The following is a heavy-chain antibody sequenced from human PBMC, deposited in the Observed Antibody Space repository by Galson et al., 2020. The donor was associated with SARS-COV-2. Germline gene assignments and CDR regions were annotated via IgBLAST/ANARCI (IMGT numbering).Heavy chain of an antibody. CDR2: LYYRGSI. CDR1: GASISNSRYY. J-gene: IGHJ4*02. V-gene: IGHV4-39*01. Sequence: SETLSLTCTVSGASISNSRYYWGWIRQPPGKGLEWIANLYYRGSISYSPSLMTRIIISVDTSKNQFSLNLTSVTAADTAIYYCARQGTRYDSNWNPFDSWGQGTLVTVSS. CDR3: ARQGTRYDSNWNPFDS. D-gene: IGHD1-1*01.